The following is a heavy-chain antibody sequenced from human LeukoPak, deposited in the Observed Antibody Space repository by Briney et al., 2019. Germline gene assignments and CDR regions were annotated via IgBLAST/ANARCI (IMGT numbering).Heavy chain of an antibody. CDR2: IYYSGRT. D-gene: IGHD5-24*01. Sequence: SETLSLTCNVSGASVSSDYWGWIRQPPGKGLEWIGNIYYSGRTDYNPSLKSRVTISLDRSKNQFSLKLSSVTAADTAVYYCARRQDGYNEFEYWGQGTLVTVSS. V-gene: IGHV4-59*08. CDR1: GASVSSDY. J-gene: IGHJ4*02. CDR3: ARRQDGYNEFEY.